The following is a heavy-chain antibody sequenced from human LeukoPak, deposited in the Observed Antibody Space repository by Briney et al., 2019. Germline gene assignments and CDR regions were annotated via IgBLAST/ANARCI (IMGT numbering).Heavy chain of an antibody. D-gene: IGHD7-27*01. J-gene: IGHJ4*02. CDR2: INREASGR. CDR3: VRDENWAFDY. Sequence: GGSLRLSCAASGFTFSSYAMNWVRQAPGKGLEWLSHINREASGRYYADSVKGRFTISRDNAENSLDLLMNSLRDDDTAFYFCVRDENWAFDYWGQGTLVTVSS. V-gene: IGHV3-48*02. CDR1: GFTFSSYA.